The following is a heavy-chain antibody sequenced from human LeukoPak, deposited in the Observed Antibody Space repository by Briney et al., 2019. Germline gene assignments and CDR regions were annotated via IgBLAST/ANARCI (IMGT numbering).Heavy chain of an antibody. CDR3: ARRKGASLDY. D-gene: IGHD3-16*01. Sequence: SETLSLTCTVSGGSISSHYWSWIRQPPGKGLEWIGYIYYSGSTNYNPSLKSRVTISVDTSKNQFSLKLSSVTAAATAVYYCARRKGASLDYWGKGTLVTVSS. CDR2: IYYSGST. V-gene: IGHV4-59*11. CDR1: GGSISSHY. J-gene: IGHJ4*02.